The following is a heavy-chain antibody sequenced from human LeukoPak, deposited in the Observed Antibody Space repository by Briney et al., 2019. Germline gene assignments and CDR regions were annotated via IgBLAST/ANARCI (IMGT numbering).Heavy chain of an antibody. V-gene: IGHV4-59*01. J-gene: IGHJ5*02. Sequence: SETLSLTCTDPGGSISSYFWSWIRQPPGKGLERIGYIYYSGSTNYNPSLKSRVTISVDTSKNQFYLKLSSVTAADTAIYYCARESGYVYNWFDPWGQGTLVTVSS. CDR3: ARESGYVYNWFDP. D-gene: IGHD5-12*01. CDR2: IYYSGST. CDR1: GGSISSYF.